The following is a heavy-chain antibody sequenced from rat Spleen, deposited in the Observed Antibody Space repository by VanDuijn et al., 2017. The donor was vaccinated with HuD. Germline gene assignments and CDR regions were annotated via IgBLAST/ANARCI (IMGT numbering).Heavy chain of an antibody. CDR2: INYDGSSA. CDR3: TGNIIRVDY. D-gene: IGHD4-3*01. V-gene: IGHV5-20*01. Sequence: EVQLVESGGGLVQPGRSMKLSCATSGFTFSYYDMAWVRQAPTKGLEWVASINYDGSSAYYRDSVTGRFTISRDNAKSTLYLQMDSLRSEDTATYYCTGNIIRVDYWGQGVMVTVSS. CDR1: GFTFSYYD. J-gene: IGHJ2*01.